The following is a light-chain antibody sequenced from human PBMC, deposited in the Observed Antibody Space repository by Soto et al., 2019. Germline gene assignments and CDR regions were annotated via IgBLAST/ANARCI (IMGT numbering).Light chain of an antibody. CDR2: EGT. J-gene: IGLJ3*02. CDR3: CSYAGTSFWV. CDR1: SSDVGTYKF. V-gene: IGLV2-23*01. Sequence: QSPLTQPASVSGSPGQSITISCTGTSSDVGTYKFVSWYQQHPGKVPTLMIHEGTKRPSGVSNRCSGSKSGNTATLTISGLQPEDEANYYCCSYAGTSFWVFGGGTKLTVL.